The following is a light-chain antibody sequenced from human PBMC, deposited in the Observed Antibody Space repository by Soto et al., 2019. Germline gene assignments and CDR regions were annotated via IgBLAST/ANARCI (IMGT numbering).Light chain of an antibody. CDR3: SSYTSSSTLV. CDR2: DVS. J-gene: IGLJ1*01. Sequence: QSVLTQPAPVSGSPGQSSTISCTGTSSDVGGYNYVSWYQQHPGKAPKLMIYDVSNRPSGVSNRFSGSKSGNTASLTISGLQAEDEADYYCSSYTSSSTLVFGTGTKVTVL. CDR1: SSDVGGYNY. V-gene: IGLV2-14*01.